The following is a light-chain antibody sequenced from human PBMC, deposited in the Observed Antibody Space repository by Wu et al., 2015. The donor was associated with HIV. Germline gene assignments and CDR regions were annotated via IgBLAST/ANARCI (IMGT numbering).Light chain of an antibody. V-gene: IGKV3-11*01. CDR2: DAS. CDR3: QQRANWPLT. J-gene: IGKJ4*01. Sequence: DIVLTQSPGTLSLSSGERATLSCRASQNITKYLAWYQQRLGQPPRLLIYDASNRATGIPARFSGSGSGTEFTLTISSLEPEDFAVYYCQQRANWPLTFGGGTRLEIK. CDR1: QNITKY.